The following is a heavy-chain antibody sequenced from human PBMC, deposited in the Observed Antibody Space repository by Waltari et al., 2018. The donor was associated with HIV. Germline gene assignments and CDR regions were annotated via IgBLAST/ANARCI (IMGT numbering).Heavy chain of an antibody. CDR3: ATIRRTSLLKWFDP. CDR1: GYTLTEFT. CDR2: FDPEDGET. J-gene: IGHJ5*02. D-gene: IGHD2-2*01. V-gene: IGHV1-24*01. Sequence: QVQLVPSGAEVKKPGASVKVSCKVSGYTLTEFTMHWLRTAPGKGLEWMGGFDPEDGETIYAQKFQGRVTMTEDTSTDTAYMELSSLRSEDTAVYYCATIRRTSLLKWFDPWGQGTLVTVSS.